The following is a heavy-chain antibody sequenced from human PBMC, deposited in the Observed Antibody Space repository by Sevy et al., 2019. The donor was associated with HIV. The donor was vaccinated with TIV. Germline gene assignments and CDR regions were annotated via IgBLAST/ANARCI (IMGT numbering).Heavy chain of an antibody. CDR1: GFNFSTYA. CDR2: ISSNVSRK. CDR3: ARDASGDAALPDY. V-gene: IGHV3-30*09. Sequence: GGSLRLSCSASGFNFSTYAMNWVRQTPGKGLEWVAVISSNVSRKYYAASVRGRFAISRDNSKNTLYLQMSSLRGEDTAVYYCARDASGDAALPDYWGQGTLVTVSS. D-gene: IGHD1-26*01. J-gene: IGHJ4*02.